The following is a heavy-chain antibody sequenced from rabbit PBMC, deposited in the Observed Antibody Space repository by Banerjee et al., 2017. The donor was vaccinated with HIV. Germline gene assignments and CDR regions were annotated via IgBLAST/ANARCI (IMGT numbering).Heavy chain of an antibody. CDR1: GFSFSSSYW. J-gene: IGHJ4*01. V-gene: IGHV1S40*01. CDR3: ARGLSDGGDGCNL. D-gene: IGHD2-1*01. CDR2: IYIGSGAT. Sequence: QSLEESGGDLVKPGASLTLTCTASGFSFSSSYWTCWVRQAPGKGLEWIACIYIGSGATYYANWAKGRFTISKTSSTTVTLQMTSLTAADTATYFCARGLSDGGDGCNLWGPGTLVT.